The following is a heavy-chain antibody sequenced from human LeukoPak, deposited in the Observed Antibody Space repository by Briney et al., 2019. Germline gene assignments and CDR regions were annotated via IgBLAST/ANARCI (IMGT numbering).Heavy chain of an antibody. CDR2: IYTSGST. D-gene: IGHD6-13*01. CDR1: GGSISSYY. J-gene: IGHJ4*02. CDR3: ATNIAAAGIFY. V-gene: IGHV4-4*09. Sequence: SETLSLTCTVSGGSISSYYWSWIRQPPGKGLEWIGYIYTSGSTNYNPSLKSRVTISVDTSKNQFSLKLSSVTAADTAVYYCATNIAAAGIFYWGQGTLVTVSS.